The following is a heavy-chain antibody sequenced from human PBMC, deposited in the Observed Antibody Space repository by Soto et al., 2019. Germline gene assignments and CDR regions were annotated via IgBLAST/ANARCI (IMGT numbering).Heavy chain of an antibody. J-gene: IGHJ4*01. Sequence: QVQLVQSGAEVKKPGSSVKVSCKTSGGLFSVFSFNWVRQAPGQGLEWMGGVLPITGSTDYAQKFQGRLTITADRSTSTIYMELRRLTSDDTANYYCATLRVRGGPLRFEDGGQGTLISVSS. V-gene: IGHV1-69*06. D-gene: IGHD5-12*01. CDR1: GGLFSVFS. CDR3: ATLRVRGGPLRFED. CDR2: VLPITGST.